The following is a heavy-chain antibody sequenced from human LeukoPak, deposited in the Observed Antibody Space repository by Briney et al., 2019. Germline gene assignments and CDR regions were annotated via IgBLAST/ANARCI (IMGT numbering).Heavy chain of an antibody. CDR1: GFIFSNYG. J-gene: IGHJ4*02. CDR2: ISGSGGST. CDR3: AKPSASLWFGELFAY. D-gene: IGHD3-10*01. V-gene: IGHV3-23*01. Sequence: GGSLRLSCAASGFIFSNYGMSWVRQAPGKGLEWVSAISGSGGSTYYADSVKGRFTISRDNSKNTLYLQMNSLRAEDTAVYYCAKPSASLWFGELFAYWGQGTLVTVSS.